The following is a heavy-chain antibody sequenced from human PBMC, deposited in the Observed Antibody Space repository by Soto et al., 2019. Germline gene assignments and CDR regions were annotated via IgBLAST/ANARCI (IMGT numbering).Heavy chain of an antibody. D-gene: IGHD6-13*01. V-gene: IGHV4-39*01. CDR2: IYYSGST. Sequence: SETLYLTCTVSDCSISSSSYYWGWIRQSPGKGLEWIGSIYYSGSTYYNPSLKSRVTISVDTSKNQFSLKLSSVTAADTAVYYCARLKGQQLADYFDYWGQGTLVTSPQ. CDR3: ARLKGQQLADYFDY. CDR1: DCSISSSSYY. J-gene: IGHJ4*02.